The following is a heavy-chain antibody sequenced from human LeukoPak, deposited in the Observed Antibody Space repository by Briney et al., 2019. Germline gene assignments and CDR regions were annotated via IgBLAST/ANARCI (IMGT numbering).Heavy chain of an antibody. CDR1: GFTFSRNW. Sequence: PGGSLRLSCAASGFTFSRNWMHWVRQVPGKGLVWVSGINSDGSSTRYADSVKGRFTVSRDNAKNTLYLQMNSLRAEDTAVYYCARGIRKSAGGTYNYAMDVWGQGTTVTVSS. D-gene: IGHD6-13*01. J-gene: IGHJ6*02. V-gene: IGHV3-74*01. CDR2: INSDGSST. CDR3: ARGIRKSAGGTYNYAMDV.